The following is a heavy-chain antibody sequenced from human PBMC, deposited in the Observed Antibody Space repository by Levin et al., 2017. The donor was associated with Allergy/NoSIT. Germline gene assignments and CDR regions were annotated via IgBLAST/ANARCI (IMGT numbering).Heavy chain of an antibody. CDR1: GYSFTSFW. J-gene: IGHJ4*02. CDR3: GRRGSGGSNSFDQ. CDR2: IFPSDSDT. D-gene: IGHD3-10*01. V-gene: IGHV5-51*01. Sequence: KCGESLKISCQASGYSFTSFWFGWVRQRPGKGLEWMGLIFPSDSDTRVSPSFQGQIIMSVDKSISTAYLQWSSLKASARAMCYCGRRGSGGSNSFDQWGQGTLVTVSP.